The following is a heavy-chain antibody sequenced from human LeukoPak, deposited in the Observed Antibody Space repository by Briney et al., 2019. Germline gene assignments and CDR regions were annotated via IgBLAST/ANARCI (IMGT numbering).Heavy chain of an antibody. J-gene: IGHJ5*02. Sequence: ASVKVSCKASGGTFSSYAISWVRQAPGQGLEWMGGIIPIFGTANYAQKFQGRVTITADESTSTAYMELSSLRSEDTAVYYCARQKTTVVKPRGGGYNWFDPWGQGTLVTVSS. V-gene: IGHV1-69*13. D-gene: IGHD4-23*01. CDR1: GGTFSSYA. CDR3: ARQKTTVVKPRGGGYNWFDP. CDR2: IIPIFGTA.